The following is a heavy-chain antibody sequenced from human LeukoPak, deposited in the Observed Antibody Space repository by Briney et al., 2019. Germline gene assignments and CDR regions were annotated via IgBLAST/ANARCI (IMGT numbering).Heavy chain of an antibody. Sequence: GGSLRLSCAASGFTLSSYAMHWVRQAPGKGLEYVSAISSNGGSTYYANSVKGRFTISRDNSKNTLYLQMGSLRAEDMAVYYCAGGALGYCSSTSCFATQFGAWGQGTLVTVSS. CDR1: GFTLSSYA. CDR2: ISSNGGST. D-gene: IGHD2-2*01. J-gene: IGHJ5*02. CDR3: AGGALGYCSSTSCFATQFGA. V-gene: IGHV3-64*01.